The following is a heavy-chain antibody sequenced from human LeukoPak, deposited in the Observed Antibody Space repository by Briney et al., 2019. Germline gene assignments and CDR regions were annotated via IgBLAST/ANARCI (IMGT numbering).Heavy chain of an antibody. CDR3: ARDSSSGWYYYYYMDV. J-gene: IGHJ6*03. D-gene: IGHD6-19*01. CDR2: ISSSSSYI. V-gene: IGHV3-21*01. CDR1: GFTFSSYS. Sequence: GGSLRLSCAASGFTFSSYSMNWVRQAPGKGLEWVSSISSSSSYIYYADSVKGRFTISRDNAKNSLYLQMNSLRAEDTAVYYCARDSSSGWYYYYYMDVWGKGTTVTVSS.